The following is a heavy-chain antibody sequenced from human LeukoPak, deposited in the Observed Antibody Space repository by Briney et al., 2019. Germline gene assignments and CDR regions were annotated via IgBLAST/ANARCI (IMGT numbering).Heavy chain of an antibody. CDR1: GGSIINSNYY. V-gene: IGHV4-39*07. D-gene: IGHD1-1*01. CDR2: IYYSGST. J-gene: IGHJ3*02. Sequence: PSETLSLTCTVSGGSIINSNYYWGWIRQPPGKGLEWIGSIYYSGSTNYNPSLKSRVTMSVDTSKNQFSLKLSSVTAADTAVYYCARDQLGKYAFDIWAQGTMVTVSS. CDR3: ARDQLGKYAFDI.